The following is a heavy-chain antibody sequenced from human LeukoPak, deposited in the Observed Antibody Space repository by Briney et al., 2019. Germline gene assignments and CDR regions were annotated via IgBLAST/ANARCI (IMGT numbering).Heavy chain of an antibody. Sequence: GGSLRLSCAASGFTFSSYAMSWVRQAPGKGLEWVSAISGSGGSTYYADSVKGRFTISRDNSKNSLYLQMNSLRTEDTALYYCAKDSGYCSSTSCFGPDYWGQGTLVTVSS. J-gene: IGHJ4*02. CDR3: AKDSGYCSSTSCFGPDY. CDR1: GFTFSSYA. CDR2: ISGSGGST. D-gene: IGHD2-2*03. V-gene: IGHV3-23*01.